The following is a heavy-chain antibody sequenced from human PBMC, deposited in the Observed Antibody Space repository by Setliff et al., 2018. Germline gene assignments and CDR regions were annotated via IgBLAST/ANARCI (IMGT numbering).Heavy chain of an antibody. Sequence: LSLTCAVSGYSIRSGYYWGWIRQPPGKGLEWIGSIYHSGSTYYSPSLKSRVTISVDTSKNQFSLNLTSVTAADTALYYCARQPGDEQQLVGNWGQGTLVTVSS. CDR2: IYHSGST. CDR1: GYSIRSGYY. J-gene: IGHJ4*02. D-gene: IGHD6-13*01. CDR3: ARQPGDEQQLVGN. V-gene: IGHV4-38-2*01.